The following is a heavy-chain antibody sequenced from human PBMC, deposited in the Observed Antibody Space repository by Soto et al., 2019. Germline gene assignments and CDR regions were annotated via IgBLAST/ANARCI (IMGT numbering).Heavy chain of an antibody. CDR3: AKDRGRGLYSGTYSAFDI. Sequence: GGSLRLSCAASEFTFSSYAMSWVRQAPGKGLECVSAISGSGDSTYYADSVKGRFTISRDNSKNTLYLQMNSLRADDTAVYYCAKDRGRGLYSGTYSAFDIWGEGTMVTVSS. J-gene: IGHJ3*02. D-gene: IGHD1-26*01. V-gene: IGHV3-23*01. CDR2: ISGSGDST. CDR1: EFTFSSYA.